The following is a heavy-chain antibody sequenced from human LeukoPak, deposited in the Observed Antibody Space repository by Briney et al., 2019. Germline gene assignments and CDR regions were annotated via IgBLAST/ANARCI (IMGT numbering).Heavy chain of an antibody. J-gene: IGHJ3*02. D-gene: IGHD6-19*01. V-gene: IGHV4-59*08. CDR1: GGSISSYY. CDR3: ARHTSWQGLGRKAFDI. Sequence: PSETLSLTCTVSGGSISSYYWSWIRQPPGKGLEWIGYIYYSGSTNYNPSLKSRVTISVDTSKNQFSLKLSSVTAADTAVYYCARHTSWQGLGRKAFDIWGQGTMVTVSS. CDR2: IYYSGST.